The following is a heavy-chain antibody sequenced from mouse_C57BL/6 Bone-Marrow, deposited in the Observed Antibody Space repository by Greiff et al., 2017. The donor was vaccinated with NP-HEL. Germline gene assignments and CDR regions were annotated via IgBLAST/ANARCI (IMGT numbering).Heavy chain of an antibody. V-gene: IGHV5-17*01. D-gene: IGHD2-4*01. CDR3: AKNYDYD. CDR2: ISSGSSTI. J-gene: IGHJ4*01. CDR1: GFTFSDYG. Sequence: EVKLMGSGGGLVKPGGSLKLSCAASGFTFSDYGMHWVRQAPEKGLEWVAYISSGSSTIYYADTVKGRFTISRDNAKNTLFLQMTSLRSEDTAMYYCAKNYDYDWGQGTSVTVSS.